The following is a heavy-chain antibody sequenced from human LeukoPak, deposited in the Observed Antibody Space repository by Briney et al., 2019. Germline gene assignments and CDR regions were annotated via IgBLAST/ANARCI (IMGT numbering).Heavy chain of an antibody. CDR3: IVFGDSNH. CDR1: GLTGSHNY. V-gene: IGHV3-53*01. CDR2: IHTSGDT. D-gene: IGHD4-17*01. J-gene: IGHJ5*02. Sequence: GGSLRLSCAASGLTGSHNYVSWVRQAPGKGPEWVSAIHTSGDTCYADSVKGRFTISRDTSKNTLYLQINSLRVEDTAVYYCIVFGDSNHWGQGTLVTVSS.